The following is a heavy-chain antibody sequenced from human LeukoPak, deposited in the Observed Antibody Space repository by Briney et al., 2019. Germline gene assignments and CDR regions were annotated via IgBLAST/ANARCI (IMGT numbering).Heavy chain of an antibody. J-gene: IGHJ4*02. Sequence: PGGSLRLSCAASGFTFSSYGMHWVRQAPGKGLEWVAVISYDGSNKYYADSVKGRFTISRDNSKNTPYLQMNSLRAEDTAVYYCAKDSGSYYFDYWGQGTLVTVSS. CDR2: ISYDGSNK. D-gene: IGHD1-26*01. V-gene: IGHV3-30*18. CDR3: AKDSGSYYFDY. CDR1: GFTFSSYG.